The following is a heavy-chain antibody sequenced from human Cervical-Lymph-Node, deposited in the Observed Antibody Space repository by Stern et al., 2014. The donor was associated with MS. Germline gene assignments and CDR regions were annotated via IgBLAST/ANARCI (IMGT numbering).Heavy chain of an antibody. CDR2: FFPVFGTP. CDR1: GGTFSKFP. V-gene: IGHV1-69*01. CDR3: ALSSETSDRWYSLGYDL. J-gene: IGHJ5*02. D-gene: IGHD6-13*01. Sequence: QVQLVQPGAEVTNPGSSVKVSCKASGGTFSKFPSSWVRQAPGQGLEWMGGFFPVFGTPTFAEEFRGTVTITADVSTSTVYMELSSLRSDDTAVYYCALSSETSDRWYSLGYDLWGQGTLVTVSS.